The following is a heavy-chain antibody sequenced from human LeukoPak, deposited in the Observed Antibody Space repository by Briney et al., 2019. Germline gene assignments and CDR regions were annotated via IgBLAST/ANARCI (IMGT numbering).Heavy chain of an antibody. V-gene: IGHV3-30*02. CDR1: GFNFNYYG. J-gene: IGHJ4*02. Sequence: GGSLRLSCAASGFNFNYYGMHWVRQAPGKGLEWVAFIRYDGSNKYYADSVKGRFTISRDNSKNTLYLQMNSLRAEDTAVYYCAKDHSNALLRFGEVIRKTRDGYFDYWGQGTLVTVSS. D-gene: IGHD3-10*01. CDR2: IRYDGSNK. CDR3: AKDHSNALLRFGEVIRKTRDGYFDY.